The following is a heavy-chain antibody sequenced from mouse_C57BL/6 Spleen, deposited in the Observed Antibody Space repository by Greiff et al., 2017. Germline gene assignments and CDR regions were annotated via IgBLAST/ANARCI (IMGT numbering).Heavy chain of an antibody. CDR1: GFTFSSYG. V-gene: IGHV5-6*01. CDR3: ARRDYYFDY. J-gene: IGHJ2*01. Sequence: EVQLQESGGDLVKPGGSLKLSCAASGFTFSSYGMSWVRQTPDKRLEWVATISSGGSYTYYPDIVKGGFTISRDNSKNTLYLQMSSLKSEDTAMYYCARRDYYFDYWGQGTTLTVSS. CDR2: ISSGGSYT.